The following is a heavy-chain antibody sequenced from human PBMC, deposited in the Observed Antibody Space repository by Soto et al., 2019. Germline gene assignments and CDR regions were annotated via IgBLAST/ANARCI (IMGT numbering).Heavy chain of an antibody. V-gene: IGHV4-39*01. J-gene: IGHJ5*02. CDR3: ARAHSMMILDRFDP. Sequence: SETLSLTCTVSGGSISSSSYYWGWIRQPPGKGLEWIGSIYYSGSTYYNPSLKSRVTISVDTSKNQFSLKLSSVTADDSGVFYCARAHSMMILDRFDPWGHGTLVTVS. D-gene: IGHD3-16*01. CDR1: GGSISSSSYY. CDR2: IYYSGST.